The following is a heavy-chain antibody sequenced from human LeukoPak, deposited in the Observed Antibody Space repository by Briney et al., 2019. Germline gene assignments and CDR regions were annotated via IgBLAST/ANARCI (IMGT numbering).Heavy chain of an antibody. CDR1: GFTFSSYA. J-gene: IGHJ6*02. D-gene: IGHD2-2*01. CDR2: ISYDGSNK. V-gene: IGHV3-30-3*01. Sequence: PGRSLRLSCAVSGFTFSSYAMHWVRQAPGKGLEWVAVISYDGSNKYYADSVKGRFTISRDNSKNTLYLQMNSLRAEDTAVYYCARDPGEQYHRYYYYYYGMDVWGQGTTVTVSS. CDR3: ARDPGEQYHRYYYYYYGMDV.